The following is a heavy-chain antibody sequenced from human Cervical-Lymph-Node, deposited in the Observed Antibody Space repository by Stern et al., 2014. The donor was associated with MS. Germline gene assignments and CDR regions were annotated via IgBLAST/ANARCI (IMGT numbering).Heavy chain of an antibody. D-gene: IGHD3-3*01. CDR1: GFTFNTYG. CDR3: VRDPPLDARFLGLDP. CDR2: ISDIGDRT. Sequence: EVQLVESGGGLVPPGGSLRLSCAVSGFTFNTYGMSWVRQAPGMGLEWISAISDIGDRTYCADSVQGRFTISRDNSKNTLYLQMNSLSAEDTAVYYCVRDPPLDARFLGLDPWGQGTLVTVSS. J-gene: IGHJ5*02. V-gene: IGHV3-23*04.